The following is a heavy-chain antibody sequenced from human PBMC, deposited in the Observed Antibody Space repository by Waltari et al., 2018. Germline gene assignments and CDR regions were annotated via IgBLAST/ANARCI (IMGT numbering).Heavy chain of an antibody. Sequence: QLQLQESGPGLVKPSETLSLTCTVSRSSIRNNNSYWGWVRQPPGKGLEWIGSFYKSGTTYYNPSLKSRVTISVDTSNNQFSLKLNSVTAADTAVYYCVRGYPDIVATISDYWGQGTLVIVSS. J-gene: IGHJ4*02. CDR2: FYKSGTT. CDR1: RSSIRNNNSY. CDR3: VRGYPDIVATISDY. D-gene: IGHD5-12*01. V-gene: IGHV4-39*07.